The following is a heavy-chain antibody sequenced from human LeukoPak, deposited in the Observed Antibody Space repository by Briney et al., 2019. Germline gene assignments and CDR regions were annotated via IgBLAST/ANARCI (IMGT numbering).Heavy chain of an antibody. V-gene: IGHV4-61*02. CDR2: IYTSGST. CDR1: GGSISSGSYY. CDR3: ARERTTVVPNWFDP. D-gene: IGHD4-23*01. Sequence: PSETLSLTCTVSGGSISSGSYYWSWVRQPAGKGLEWIGRIYTSGSTNYNPSLKSRVTISVDTSKNQFSLKLSSVTAADTAVYYCARERTTVVPNWFDPWGQGTLVTVSS. J-gene: IGHJ5*02.